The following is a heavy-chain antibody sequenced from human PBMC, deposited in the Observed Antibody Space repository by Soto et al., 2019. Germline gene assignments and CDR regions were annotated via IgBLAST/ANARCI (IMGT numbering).Heavy chain of an antibody. Sequence: QVQLVQSGAEVKKPGASVKVSCKASGYTFTSYGISWVRQAPGQGLEWMGWISAYNGNTNYAQKLQGRVTMTTDTSTSKAYMELRSLRSDDTAVYYCARDLIVVVPAAIWGGLGVDYWGQGTLVTVSS. CDR3: ARDLIVVVPAAIWGGLGVDY. CDR2: ISAYNGNT. V-gene: IGHV1-18*01. D-gene: IGHD2-2*02. J-gene: IGHJ4*02. CDR1: GYTFTSYG.